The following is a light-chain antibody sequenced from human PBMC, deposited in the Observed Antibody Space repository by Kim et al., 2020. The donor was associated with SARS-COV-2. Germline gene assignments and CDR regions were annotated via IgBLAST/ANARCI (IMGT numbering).Light chain of an antibody. V-gene: IGKV3-15*01. Sequence: SPEERATLSFRASQSVNSNLVCYQKQPGQPPRLLIYDASTRATGIPARFSGSGSGTEFTLTISSLQSEDFAVYYCQQYNNWPLTFGGGTKVDIK. J-gene: IGKJ4*01. CDR2: DAS. CDR1: QSVNSN. CDR3: QQYNNWPLT.